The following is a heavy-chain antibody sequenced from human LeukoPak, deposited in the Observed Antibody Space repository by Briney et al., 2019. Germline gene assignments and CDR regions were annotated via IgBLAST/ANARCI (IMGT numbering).Heavy chain of an antibody. CDR1: GFTFSNYG. Sequence: GGSLRLSCVGSGFTFSNYGIHWVRQAPGKGLEWVAVISYDGSNKYYADSVKGRFTISRDNSKNTLYLQMNSLRAEDTAVYYCAKDLWDIVVVPAATLGGDSNGYWGQGTLVTVSS. CDR2: ISYDGSNK. V-gene: IGHV3-30*19. CDR3: AKDLWDIVVVPAATLGGDSNGY. D-gene: IGHD2-2*01. J-gene: IGHJ4*02.